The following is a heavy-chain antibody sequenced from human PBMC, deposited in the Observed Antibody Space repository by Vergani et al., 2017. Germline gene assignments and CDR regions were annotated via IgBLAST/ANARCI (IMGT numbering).Heavy chain of an antibody. CDR1: GGSISSYY. V-gene: IGHV4-59*01. D-gene: IGHD2-8*01. CDR2: IYYSGST. J-gene: IGHJ5*02. CDR3: ARAPTDDGWFDP. Sequence: QVQLQESGPGLVKPSETLSLTCTVSGGSISSYYWSWIRQPPGKGLEWIGYIYYSGSTNYNPSLKSRVTISVDTSKNQFSLKLSSVTAADTAVYDCARAPTDDGWFDPWGQGTLVTVSS.